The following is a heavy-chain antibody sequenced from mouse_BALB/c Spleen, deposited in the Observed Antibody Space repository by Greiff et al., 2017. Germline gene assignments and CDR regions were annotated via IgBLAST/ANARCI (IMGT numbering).Heavy chain of an antibody. J-gene: IGHJ1*01. Sequence: QVQLQQSGADLAKPGASVKMSCKASGYTFTSYWMHWVKQRPGQGLEWIGYINPSTGYTEYNQKFKDKATLTADKSSSTAYMQLSSLTSEDSAVYYCARRAGYWYFDVWGAGTTVTVSS. D-gene: IGHD3-3*01. CDR2: INPSTGYT. CDR3: ARRAGYWYFDV. CDR1: GYTFTSYW. V-gene: IGHV1-7*01.